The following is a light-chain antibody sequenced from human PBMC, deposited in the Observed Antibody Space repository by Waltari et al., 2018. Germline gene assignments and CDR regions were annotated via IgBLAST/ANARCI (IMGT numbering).Light chain of an antibody. CDR1: QSVSRT. V-gene: IGKV3-20*01. Sequence: IVLTQSPGTLSLSPGERATLSCRASQSVSRTLAWYQQKPGQAPQRLSYGASIRATGIPDRFTGSGSGTDFSRTISSLEPEDFAIYFCQHYVRLPATFGQGTKVEIK. CDR3: QHYVRLPAT. J-gene: IGKJ1*01. CDR2: GAS.